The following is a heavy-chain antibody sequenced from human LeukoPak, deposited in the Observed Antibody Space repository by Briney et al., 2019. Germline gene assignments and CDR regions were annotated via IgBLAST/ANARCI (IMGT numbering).Heavy chain of an antibody. J-gene: IGHJ5*02. CDR2: IYHSGST. Sequence: SETLSLTCTVSGGSIRSSTDYWGWIRQPPGKGLEWIGSIYHSGSTSYNPSLKSRLTISVDTSKNQFSLKLNFVTAADTAMYYCARMFRSSWYINWFDPWAREPWSPSPQ. CDR1: GGSIRSSTDY. CDR3: ARMFRSSWYINWFDP. D-gene: IGHD6-13*01. V-gene: IGHV4-39*07.